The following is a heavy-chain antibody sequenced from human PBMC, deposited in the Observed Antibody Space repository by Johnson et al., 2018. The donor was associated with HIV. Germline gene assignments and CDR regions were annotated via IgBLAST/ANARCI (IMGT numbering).Heavy chain of an antibody. CDR3: AKDRGSGWYWDAFDI. D-gene: IGHD6-19*01. Sequence: QVQLVESGGGVVQPGRSLRLSCAVSGFTLTNYGIHWVRQAPDKGLEWVALISYDGSNTYYADSVRGRFTLSRDISKNTVYLQMNSLRAEDTAVYYCAKDRGSGWYWDAFDIWGQGTMVTVSS. CDR1: GFTLTNYG. V-gene: IGHV3-30*18. J-gene: IGHJ3*02. CDR2: ISYDGSNT.